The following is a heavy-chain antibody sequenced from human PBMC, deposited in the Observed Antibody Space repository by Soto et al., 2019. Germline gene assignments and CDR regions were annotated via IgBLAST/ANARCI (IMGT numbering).Heavy chain of an antibody. CDR3: ARTGKRYSSSWYYFDY. Sequence: SETLSLTCTVSGGSISSSSYYWGWIRQPPGKGLEWIGSIYYSGSTYYNPSLESRVTISVDTSKNQFSLKLSSVTAADTAVYYCARTGKRYSSSWYYFDYWGQGTLVTVSS. J-gene: IGHJ4*02. CDR1: GGSISSSSYY. CDR2: IYYSGST. D-gene: IGHD6-13*01. V-gene: IGHV4-39*01.